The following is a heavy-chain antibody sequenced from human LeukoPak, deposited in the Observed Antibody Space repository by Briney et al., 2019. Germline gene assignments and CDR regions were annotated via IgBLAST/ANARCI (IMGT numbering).Heavy chain of an antibody. CDR3: ARDGLQQLYYGRGLLEY. CDR1: GGTFSSYA. D-gene: IGHD4-17*01. CDR2: IIPIFGTA. Sequence: ASVKVSCKASGGTFSSYAISWVRQAPGQGLEWMGGIIPIFGTANYAQKFQGRVTITADKSTSTAYMELSSLRSEDTAVYYCARDGLQQLYYGRGLLEYWGQGTLVTVSS. V-gene: IGHV1-69*06. J-gene: IGHJ4*02.